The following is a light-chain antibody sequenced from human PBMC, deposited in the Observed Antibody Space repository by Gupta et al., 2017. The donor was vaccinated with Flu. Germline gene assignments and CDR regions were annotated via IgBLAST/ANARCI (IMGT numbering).Light chain of an antibody. CDR2: DAA. J-gene: IGKJ4*01. CDR1: QDISNY. Sequence: DIQMTQSPSSLSASVGDRVTITCQASQDISNYLNWYQQKLGEAPKLLIYDAANLETGVPSRFSGSGSATYFTLTIFSLQPEDIATYYCQQYDSVPLTFGGGTKVETK. CDR3: QQYDSVPLT. V-gene: IGKV1-33*01.